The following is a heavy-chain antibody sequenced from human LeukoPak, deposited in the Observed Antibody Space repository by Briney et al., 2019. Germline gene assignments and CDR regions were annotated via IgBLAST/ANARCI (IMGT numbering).Heavy chain of an antibody. D-gene: IGHD3-10*01. CDR1: GFTFSDYY. V-gene: IGHV3-11*01. J-gene: IGHJ6*03. CDR2: ISSSGSTI. Sequence: PGGSLRLSCAASGFTFSDYYMSWIRQAPGKGLEWVSYISSSGSTIYYADSVKGRFTISRDNAKNSLYLQMNSLRAEDTAVYYCARDGMVRGLGYPTNYYYYMDVWGKGTTVTIS. CDR3: ARDGMVRGLGYPTNYYYYMDV.